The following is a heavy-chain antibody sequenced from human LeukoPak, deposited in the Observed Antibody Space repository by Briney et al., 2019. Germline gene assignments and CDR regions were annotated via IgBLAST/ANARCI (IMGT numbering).Heavy chain of an antibody. Sequence: PSETLSLTCTVSGGSISSYYWSWIRQPPGKGLEWIGYIYYSGSTNYNPSLKSRVTISVVTSKNQFSLKLSSVTAADTAVYYCARRRDAFDIWGQGTMVTVSS. J-gene: IGHJ3*02. V-gene: IGHV4-59*08. CDR2: IYYSGST. CDR1: GGSISSYY. CDR3: ARRRDAFDI.